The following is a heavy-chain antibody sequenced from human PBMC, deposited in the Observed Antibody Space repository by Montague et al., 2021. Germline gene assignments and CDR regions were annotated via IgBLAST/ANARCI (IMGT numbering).Heavy chain of an antibody. CDR3: AHLRGAGRLITGWFDS. V-gene: IGHV2-5*02. Sequence: PALVKPTQTLTLTCTFSGFSLSTNGAGVGWIRQPPGKALDWLALIYWDGDKRYSPSLKSRLTITRGTSKNQVVLTMTNMNPVDTATYYCAHLRGAGRLITGWFDSWGQGTMVTVSS. D-gene: IGHD3-16*01. J-gene: IGHJ5*01. CDR1: GFSLSTNGAG. CDR2: IYWDGDK.